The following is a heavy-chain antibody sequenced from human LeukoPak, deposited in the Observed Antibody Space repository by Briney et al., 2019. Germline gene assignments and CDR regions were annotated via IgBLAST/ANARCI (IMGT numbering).Heavy chain of an antibody. CDR3: ARGHPIVVVPAATRKRSYYFDY. CDR2: INHSGST. D-gene: IGHD2-2*01. CDR1: GGSLSGYY. J-gene: IGHJ4*02. Sequence: SETLSLTCAVYGGSLSGYYWSWIRQPPGKGLEWIGEINHSGSTNYNPSLKSRVTISVDTSKNQFSLKLSSVIAADTAVYYCARGHPIVVVPAATRKRSYYFDYWGQGTLVTVSS. V-gene: IGHV4-34*01.